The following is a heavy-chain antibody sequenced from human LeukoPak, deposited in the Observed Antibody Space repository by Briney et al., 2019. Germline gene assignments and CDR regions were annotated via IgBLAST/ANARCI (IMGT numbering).Heavy chain of an antibody. Sequence: ASVKVSCKASGCTFTGYYMHWVRQAPGQGLEWMGWINPNSGGTNYAQKFQGRVTMTRDTSISTAYMELSSLRSEDTAVYYCARGDYYYYYMDVWGKGTTVTVSS. CDR3: ARGDYYYYYMDV. CDR2: INPNSGGT. CDR1: GCTFTGYY. J-gene: IGHJ6*03. V-gene: IGHV1-2*02.